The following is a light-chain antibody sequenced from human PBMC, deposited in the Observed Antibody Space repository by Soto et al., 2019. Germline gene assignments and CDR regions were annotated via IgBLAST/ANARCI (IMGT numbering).Light chain of an antibody. J-gene: IGKJ1*01. CDR3: QQYHSYYPWT. CDR2: AAS. V-gene: IGKV1-39*01. CDR1: QSISSY. Sequence: DIQMTQSPSSLSASLGDRVTITCRASQSISSYLNCYQQKPGKAPKLLIYAASSLQSGVPSRFSGSGFGTDFSLTITSLQPDDSATYYCQQYHSYYPWTFGQGTKVDI.